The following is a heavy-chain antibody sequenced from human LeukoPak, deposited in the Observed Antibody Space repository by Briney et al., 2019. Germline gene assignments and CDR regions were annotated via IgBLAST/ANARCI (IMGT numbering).Heavy chain of an antibody. CDR3: AKDWQRLDY. CDR1: GFTFSSYE. Sequence: GGSLRLSCAASGFTFSSYEGNWVRQAPGKGLEWISYISSSVNTMYYADSVKGRFTISRDNSKDTLYLQMNSLRAEDTAVYYCAKDWQRLDYWGQGTLVTVSS. J-gene: IGHJ4*02. V-gene: IGHV3-48*01. CDR2: ISSSVNTM.